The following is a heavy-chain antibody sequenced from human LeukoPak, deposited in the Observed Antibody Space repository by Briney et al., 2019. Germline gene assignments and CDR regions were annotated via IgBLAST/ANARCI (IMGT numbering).Heavy chain of an antibody. CDR2: IDRIPSIL. CDR3: ARSAVSGSDSYFDS. J-gene: IGHJ4*02. D-gene: IGHD5-12*01. Sequence: GGSLRLSCEASGFAFNIYQMNWVRQAPGKGREWVSSIDRIPSILYYADSVRGRFTISRDNAAMYLQMNSLRPDDTAVYYCARSAVSGSDSYFDSWGQGTLVTVSS. V-gene: IGHV3-48*03. CDR1: GFAFNIYQ.